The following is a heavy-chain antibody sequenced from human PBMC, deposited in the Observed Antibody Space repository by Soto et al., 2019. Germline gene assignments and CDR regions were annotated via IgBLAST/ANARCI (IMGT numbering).Heavy chain of an antibody. CDR1: GFTFSSYS. J-gene: IGHJ4*02. CDR3: ARDAQGSDILTPIEY. D-gene: IGHD3-9*01. V-gene: IGHV3-21*01. CDR2: ISSSSSYI. Sequence: EVQLVESGGGLVKPGGSLRLSCAASGFTFSSYSMNWVRQAPGKGLEWVSSISSSSSYIYYADSVKGRFTISRDNAKNSLYLQMNSLRAEDTAVYYCARDAQGSDILTPIEYWGQGTLVTVSS.